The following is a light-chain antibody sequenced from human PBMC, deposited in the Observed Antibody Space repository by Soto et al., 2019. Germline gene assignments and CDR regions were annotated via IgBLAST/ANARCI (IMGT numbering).Light chain of an antibody. V-gene: IGLV6-57*02. CDR1: SGYIDSNY. CDR2: ENN. J-gene: IGLJ2*01. CDR3: QSYDSNIVV. Sequence: NFMLTQPHSVSXXPGKTVTISCSGSSGYIDSNYVQWYQQRPGSAPTIVIYENNQRPSGVPDRFSGSIDISSNSASLTISGLKTEDEADYYCQSYDSNIVVFGGGTKLTVL.